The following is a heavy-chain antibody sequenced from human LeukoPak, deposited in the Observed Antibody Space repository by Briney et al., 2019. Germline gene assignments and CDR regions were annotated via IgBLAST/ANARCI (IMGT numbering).Heavy chain of an antibody. CDR2: IYYSGST. J-gene: IGHJ4*02. CDR3: YVWGSYREY. CDR1: GGSISSYY. D-gene: IGHD3-16*02. Sequence: SETLSLTCTVSGGSISSYYWSWIRQPPGKGLEWIGYIYYSGSTNYNPSLKSRVTVSVDTSKNQFSLKLSSVTAADTAVYYCYVWGSYREYWGQGTLVTVSS. V-gene: IGHV4-59*08.